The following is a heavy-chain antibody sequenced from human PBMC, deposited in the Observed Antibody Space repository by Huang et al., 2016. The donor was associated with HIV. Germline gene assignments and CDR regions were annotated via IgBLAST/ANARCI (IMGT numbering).Heavy chain of an antibody. V-gene: IGHV3-30-3*01. Sequence: QVQLVESGGGVVQPGRSLRLSCAASGITLSSYAMHWVRQAPGKGLEWVATISYDGSRKYYADSVKGRFTSSRDNSKNTVYLQMNSLRAEDTAVYYCARERAGPPSGYWGQGTLVTVSS. J-gene: IGHJ4*02. CDR1: GITLSSYA. CDR3: ARERAGPPSGY. CDR2: ISYDGSRK.